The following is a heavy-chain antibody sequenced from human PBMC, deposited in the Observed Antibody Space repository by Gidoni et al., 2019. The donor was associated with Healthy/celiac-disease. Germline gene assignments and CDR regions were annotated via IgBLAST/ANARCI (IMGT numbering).Heavy chain of an antibody. J-gene: IGHJ6*02. V-gene: IGHV2-5*02. CDR1: GFSLRTSGVG. CDR3: AHLHRGLYYYYGMDV. CDR2: IYWDDDK. Sequence: QITLKESGPPLVKHTQTLTLTCTFSGFSLRTSGVGVGWIRQPPGKALEWLALIYWDDDKRYSPSLKSRLTITKDTSKNQVVLKMTNMDPVDTATYYCAHLHRGLYYYYGMDVWGQGTTVTVSS. D-gene: IGHD4-4*01.